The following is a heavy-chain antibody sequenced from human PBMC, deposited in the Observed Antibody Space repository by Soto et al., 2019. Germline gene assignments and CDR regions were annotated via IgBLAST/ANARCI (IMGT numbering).Heavy chain of an antibody. CDR3: ASSGVTMIVVVRPHDAFDI. D-gene: IGHD3-22*01. J-gene: IGHJ3*02. CDR1: GGTFSSYA. Sequence: SVKVSCTASGGTFSSYAISWVRQAPGQGLEWMGGIIPIFGTANYAQKFQGRVTITADESTSTAYMELSSLRSEDTAVYYCASSGVTMIVVVRPHDAFDIWGQGTMVTVSS. CDR2: IIPIFGTA. V-gene: IGHV1-69*13.